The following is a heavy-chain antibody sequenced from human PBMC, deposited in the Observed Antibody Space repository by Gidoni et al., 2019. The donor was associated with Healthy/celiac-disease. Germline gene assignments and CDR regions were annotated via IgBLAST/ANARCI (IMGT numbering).Heavy chain of an antibody. CDR3: ARDHYDSSGYYYMGSGFYYYYYGMDV. CDR2: ISSSSSYI. D-gene: IGHD3-22*01. V-gene: IGHV3-21*01. J-gene: IGHJ6*02. Sequence: GLEWVSSISSSSSYIYYADSVKGRFTISRDNAKNSLYLQMNSLRAEDTAVYYCARDHYDSSGYYYMGSGFYYYYYGMDVWGQGTTVTVSS.